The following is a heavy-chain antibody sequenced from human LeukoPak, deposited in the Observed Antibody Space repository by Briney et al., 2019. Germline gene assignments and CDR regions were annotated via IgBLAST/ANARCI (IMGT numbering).Heavy chain of an antibody. J-gene: IGHJ4*02. V-gene: IGHV4-59*01. D-gene: IGHD3-22*01. Sequence: KPSETLSLTCTVSGGSISSYYWSWIRQPPGKGLQYIGYIQYSGSTNYNPSLKSRVTISVDTSKNQFSLKLSSVTAADTAVYYCARYYDRSGYWSTPHFDYWGQGTLVTVSS. CDR1: GGSISSYY. CDR2: IQYSGST. CDR3: ARYYDRSGYWSTPHFDY.